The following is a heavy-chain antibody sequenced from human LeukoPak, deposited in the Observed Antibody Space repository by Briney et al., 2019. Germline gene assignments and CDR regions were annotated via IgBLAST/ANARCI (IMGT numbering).Heavy chain of an antibody. D-gene: IGHD3-10*01. Sequence: GRSLRLSCAASGFTFSSYAMHWVRQAPGKGLEWVAVISYDGSTKYYADSVKARFTITRDNSKNTLYLQMNSLRAEDTAVYYCARDRDQYYYGSGNDFDYWGQGTLVTVSS. V-gene: IGHV3-30*04. CDR3: ARDRDQYYYGSGNDFDY. CDR1: GFTFSSYA. J-gene: IGHJ4*02. CDR2: ISYDGSTK.